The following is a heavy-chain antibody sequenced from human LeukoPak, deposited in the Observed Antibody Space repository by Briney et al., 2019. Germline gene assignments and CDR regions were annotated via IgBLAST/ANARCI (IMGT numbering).Heavy chain of an antibody. CDR2: IYHSGTA. D-gene: IGHD5-18*01. Sequence: SETLSLTCGVSDYSISSDYYWGWIRQPPGKGLEWIGSIYHSGTAYYNPSLDSRVTISVDTSKNQFSLKLNSVTAADTAVYYCARVWGYTYGYFDYWGQGTLVTVSS. CDR1: DYSISSDYY. CDR3: ARVWGYTYGYFDY. J-gene: IGHJ4*02. V-gene: IGHV4-38-2*01.